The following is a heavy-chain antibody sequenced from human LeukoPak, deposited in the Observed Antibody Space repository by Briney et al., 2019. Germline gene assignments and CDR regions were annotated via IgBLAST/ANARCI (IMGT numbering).Heavy chain of an antibody. Sequence: GGSLRLSCAASGFTFSSYSMNWARQAPGKGLEWVSGISWNSGHKGYADSVKGRFTISRDNAKNSLYLRMNSLRAEDTALYYCAKDRRPTVSGGYFDLWGRGTLVIVSS. CDR3: AKDRRPTVSGGYFDL. V-gene: IGHV3-9*01. CDR2: ISWNSGHK. CDR1: GFTFSSYS. D-gene: IGHD3-10*01. J-gene: IGHJ2*01.